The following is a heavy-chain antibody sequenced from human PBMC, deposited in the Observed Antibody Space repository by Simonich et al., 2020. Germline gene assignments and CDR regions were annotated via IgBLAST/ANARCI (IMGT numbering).Heavy chain of an antibody. CDR2: INPNSGGT. J-gene: IGHJ3*02. D-gene: IGHD2-2*01. V-gene: IGHV1-2*02. Sequence: QVQLVQSGAEVKKPGASVKVSCKASGYTFTGYYMPWVRQAPGQGLGGRGGINPNSGGTNYAQKFQGRVTMTRDTSISTAYMELSRLRSDDTAVYYCARDPVVPAAIRNAFDIWGQGTMVTVSS. CDR3: ARDPVVPAAIRNAFDI. CDR1: GYTFTGYY.